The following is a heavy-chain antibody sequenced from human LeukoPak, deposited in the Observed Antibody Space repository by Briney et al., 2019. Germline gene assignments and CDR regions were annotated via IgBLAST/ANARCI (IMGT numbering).Heavy chain of an antibody. J-gene: IGHJ5*02. CDR2: IYNGVNT. CDR1: GASVSSASY. D-gene: IGHD1-26*01. CDR3: ARSRAFNSGAFDP. Sequence: PSETLSLTCAVSGASVSSASYWTWIRQPPGKGVEWIAHIYNGVNTNYNPSLKSRVTISVDTSKNQFSLRLNSVTAADTAVYYCARSRAFNSGAFDPWGQGSLVTVSS. V-gene: IGHV4-61*01.